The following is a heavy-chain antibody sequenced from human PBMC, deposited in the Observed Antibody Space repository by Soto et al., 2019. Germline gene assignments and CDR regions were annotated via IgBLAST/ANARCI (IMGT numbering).Heavy chain of an antibody. Sequence: EVQLVESGGGLVQPGGSLRLSCAASGFTFSSYAMHWVRQTPGKGLEYVSTISRNGGSTYYANSVKGRFTISRDNSKKLRYSQMASQKAEDMGGYYSAIDGSSEYSFDYWGQGTLVTV. CDR3: AIDGSSEYSFDY. J-gene: IGHJ4*02. D-gene: IGHD2-15*01. CDR2: ISRNGGST. CDR1: GFTFSSYA. V-gene: IGHV3-64*01.